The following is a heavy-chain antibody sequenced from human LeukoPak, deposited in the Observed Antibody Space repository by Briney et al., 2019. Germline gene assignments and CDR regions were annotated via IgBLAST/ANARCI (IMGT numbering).Heavy chain of an antibody. CDR3: AKDFQYYFDSSAYYYRLDAFDI. J-gene: IGHJ3*02. CDR1: GFTFSSYA. Sequence: GRSLRLSCAASGFTFSSYAMHWVRQAPGQGLEWVAFIRYDGSNKYYADSVKGRFTISRDNSKNTLYLQMSSLRAEDTAIYYCAKDFQYYFDSSAYYYRLDAFDIWGQGTMVTVSS. V-gene: IGHV3-30*02. CDR2: IRYDGSNK. D-gene: IGHD3-22*01.